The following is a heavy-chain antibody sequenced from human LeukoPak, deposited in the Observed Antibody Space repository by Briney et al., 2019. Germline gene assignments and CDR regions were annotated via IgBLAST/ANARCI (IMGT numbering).Heavy chain of an antibody. Sequence: SETLSLTCAVYGVSFSGYYWRWISQSPGKGLEWIGEINHGGGTNFNTPLESRVTISVDTSKSQFTLKLNSVTAADTAVYYCAKVYSSSSRDSFDVWGPGTMVIVSS. CDR2: INHGGGT. CDR1: GVSFSGYY. CDR3: AKVYSSSSRDSFDV. V-gene: IGHV4-34*01. J-gene: IGHJ3*01. D-gene: IGHD6-6*01.